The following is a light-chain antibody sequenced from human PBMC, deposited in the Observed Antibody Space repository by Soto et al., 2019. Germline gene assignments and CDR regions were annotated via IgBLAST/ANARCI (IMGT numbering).Light chain of an antibody. CDR2: AAS. CDR1: QSISSY. V-gene: IGKV1-39*01. J-gene: IGKJ4*01. Sequence: DIQMTQPPSSLSASVGDRVTITCRASQSISSYLNWYQQKPGKAPKLLIYAASSLQSGVPSRFSGSGSGTDFTLTISSLQPEDFATYYCQQSYSTPRLTFGGGTKVEIK. CDR3: QQSYSTPRLT.